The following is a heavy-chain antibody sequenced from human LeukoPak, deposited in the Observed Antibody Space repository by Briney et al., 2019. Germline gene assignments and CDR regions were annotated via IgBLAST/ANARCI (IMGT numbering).Heavy chain of an antibody. J-gene: IGHJ6*02. CDR3: ATAKGTALYYYYYGMDV. V-gene: IGHV1-24*01. CDR1: GYTLTELS. Sequence: ASVKVSCKVSGYTLTELSMHWVRQAPGKGLEWMGGFDPEDGETIYAQKFQGRVTMTEDTSTDTAYMGLSSLRSEDTAVYYCATAKGTALYYYYYGMDVWGQGTTVTVSS. CDR2: FDPEDGET. D-gene: IGHD2-8*02.